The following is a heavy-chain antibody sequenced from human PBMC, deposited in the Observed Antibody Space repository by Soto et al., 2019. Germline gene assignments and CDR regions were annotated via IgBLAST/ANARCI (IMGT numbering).Heavy chain of an antibody. CDR3: ARVLVSGSGSYYGAVGWFDP. CDR1: GGTFSSYA. Sequence: SVKVSCKASGGTFSSYAISWVRQAPGQGLEWMGGIIPIFGTANYAQKFQGRVTITADKSTSTAYMELSSLRSEDTAVYYCARVLVSGSGSYYGAVGWFDPWGQGTLVTVSS. V-gene: IGHV1-69*06. CDR2: IIPIFGTA. J-gene: IGHJ5*02. D-gene: IGHD1-26*01.